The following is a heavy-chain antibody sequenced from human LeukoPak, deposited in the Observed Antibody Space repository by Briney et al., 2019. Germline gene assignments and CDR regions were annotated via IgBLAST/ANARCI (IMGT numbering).Heavy chain of an antibody. J-gene: IGHJ4*02. D-gene: IGHD2-2*01. Sequence: GGSLRLSCAASGFTVSSNYMSWVRQAPGKGLEWVSLIYAGGSTYYADAVKGRFTISRHNAKNSLYLQMNSLRAEDTALYYCAKDAQLANWGQGTLVTVSS. CDR2: IYAGGST. CDR3: AKDAQLAN. CDR1: GFTVSSNY. V-gene: IGHV3-53*04.